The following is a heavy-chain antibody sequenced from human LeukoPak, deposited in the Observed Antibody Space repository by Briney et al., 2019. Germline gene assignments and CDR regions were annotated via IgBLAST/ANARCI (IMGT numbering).Heavy chain of an antibody. J-gene: IGHJ3*02. CDR1: GFTFSRYS. CDR3: AREGRAAFDI. Sequence: GGSLRLSCAASGFTFSRYSMNWVRQAPGRGLEWVSYISSSSSTIYYADSVEGRFTISRDNAKNSLYLQTNILRDEDTAVYYCAREGRAAFDIWGQGTMVTVSS. V-gene: IGHV3-48*02. CDR2: ISSSSSTI.